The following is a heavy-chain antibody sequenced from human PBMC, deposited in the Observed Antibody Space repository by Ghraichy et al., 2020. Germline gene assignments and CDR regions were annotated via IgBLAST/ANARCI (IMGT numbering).Heavy chain of an antibody. D-gene: IGHD1-7*01. Sequence: GGSLRLSCATSGFTFSSYGMHWVRQAPGKGLEWVAFIRYDGSNKYYADSVKGRFTISRDNSKNTLYLQMNSLRAEDTAVYYCAKEDRTGTYPTYKYYFDYWGQGTLVTVSS. CDR3: AKEDRTGTYPTYKYYFDY. CDR2: IRYDGSNK. J-gene: IGHJ4*02. V-gene: IGHV3-30*02. CDR1: GFTFSSYG.